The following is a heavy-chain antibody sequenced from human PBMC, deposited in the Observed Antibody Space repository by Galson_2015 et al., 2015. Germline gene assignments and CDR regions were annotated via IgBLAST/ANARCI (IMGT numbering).Heavy chain of an antibody. CDR3: ARGAYGSGSYYKPLDY. D-gene: IGHD3-10*01. J-gene: IGHJ4*02. Sequence: SLRLSCAASGFTFSSYSMNWVRQAPGKGLEWVSSISSSSSYIYYADSVKGRFTISRDNAKNSLYLQMNSLRAEDTAVYYCARGAYGSGSYYKPLDYWGQGTLVTV. CDR1: GFTFSSYS. CDR2: ISSSSSYI. V-gene: IGHV3-21*01.